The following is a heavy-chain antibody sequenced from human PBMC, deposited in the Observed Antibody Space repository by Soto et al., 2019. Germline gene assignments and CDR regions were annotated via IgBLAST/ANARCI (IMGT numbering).Heavy chain of an antibody. CDR3: AKRATGTYFDY. D-gene: IGHD1-7*01. Sequence: EVQLLESGGGLVQPGGSLRLSCAASGFTFSSYAMNWVRQAPGKGLEWVSVISGSGGSTYYADSVKGRFTISRDNSKNTLYLEMNSLIAEDTAVYYCAKRATGTYFDYWGQGTLVTVSS. CDR1: GFTFSSYA. CDR2: ISGSGGST. J-gene: IGHJ4*02. V-gene: IGHV3-23*01.